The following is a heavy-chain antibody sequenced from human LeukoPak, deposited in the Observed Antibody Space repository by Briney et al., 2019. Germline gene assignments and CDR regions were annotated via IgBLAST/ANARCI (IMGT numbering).Heavy chain of an antibody. D-gene: IGHD2-2*01. V-gene: IGHV1-69*06. J-gene: IGHJ4*02. CDR1: GGTLSSYA. CDR3: ARDSCSSTSCAD. CDR2: IIPIFGTA. Sequence: SVKVSCKASGGTLSSYAISWVRQAPGQGLEWMGRIIPIFGTANYAQKFQGRVTITADKSTSTAYMELSSLRSEDTAVYYCARDSCSSTSCADWGQGTLVTVSS.